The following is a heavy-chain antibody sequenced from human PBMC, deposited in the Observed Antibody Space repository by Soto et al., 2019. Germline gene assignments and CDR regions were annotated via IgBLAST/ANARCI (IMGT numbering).Heavy chain of an antibody. Sequence: PSETLSLTCTVSGGSISSGDYSWSWIRQPPGKALEWIGYIYTSGATFYNPSLKSRVTISLDRSKNQFSLKLNSVTAADTAFYYCARFYTPFSDGGHFIDYWGQGTLVTVSS. CDR3: ARFYTPFSDGGHFIDY. V-gene: IGHV4-30-2*01. CDR1: GGSISSGDYS. J-gene: IGHJ4*02. CDR2: IYTSGAT. D-gene: IGHD2-2*02.